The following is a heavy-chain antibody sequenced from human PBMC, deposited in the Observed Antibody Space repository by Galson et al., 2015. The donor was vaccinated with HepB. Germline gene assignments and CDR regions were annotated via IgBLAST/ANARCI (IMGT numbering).Heavy chain of an antibody. D-gene: IGHD1-26*01. V-gene: IGHV1-69*06. Sequence: SVKVSCKASGGTFSSYAISWVRQAPGQGLEWMGGIIPIFGTANYAQKFQGRVTITADKSTSTAYKELSSLRSEDTAVYYCARSIVGATKVRWYFDLWGRGTLVTVSS. CDR2: IIPIFGTA. CDR3: ARSIVGATKVRWYFDL. J-gene: IGHJ2*01. CDR1: GGTFSSYA.